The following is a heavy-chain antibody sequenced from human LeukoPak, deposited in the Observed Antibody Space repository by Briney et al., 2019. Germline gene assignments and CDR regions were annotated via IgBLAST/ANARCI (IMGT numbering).Heavy chain of an antibody. Sequence: PGGSLRLSCAASGFIFSSYAMSWVRQAPGKGLEWVSAISGSGGSTYYADSVKGRFTISRDNSKNTLYLQMNSLRAEDTAVYYCAKVHDFWSGYYLYFDYWGQGTLVTVSS. V-gene: IGHV3-23*01. J-gene: IGHJ4*02. CDR2: ISGSGGST. CDR1: GFIFSSYA. D-gene: IGHD3-3*01. CDR3: AKVHDFWSGYYLYFDY.